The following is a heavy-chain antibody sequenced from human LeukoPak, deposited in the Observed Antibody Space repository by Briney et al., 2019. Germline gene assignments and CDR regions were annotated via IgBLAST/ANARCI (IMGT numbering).Heavy chain of an antibody. Sequence: GGSLRLSCAASGFTFSSYCMSWVRQAPGKGLEWVANIKQDGSNKYYVDSVKGRFTISRAKTKNSLYLQINSLRAEDTAVYYWARAYYVAAAHFGAFDIWGEETMDTVSS. D-gene: IGHD2-15*01. V-gene: IGHV3-7*01. CDR2: IKQDGSNK. J-gene: IGHJ3*02. CDR3: ARAYYVAAAHFGAFDI. CDR1: GFTFSSYC.